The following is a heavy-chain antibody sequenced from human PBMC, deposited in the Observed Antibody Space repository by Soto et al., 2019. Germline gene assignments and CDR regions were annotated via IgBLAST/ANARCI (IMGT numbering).Heavy chain of an antibody. CDR3: ARDRYSSGWHNDAFDI. CDR1: GFTFSSYS. J-gene: IGHJ3*02. D-gene: IGHD6-19*01. CDR2: ISSSSSYI. Sequence: EVQLVESGGGLVKPGGSLRLSCAASGFTFSSYSMNWVRQAPGKGLEWVSSISSSSSYIYYADSVKGRFTISRDNAKNSLYLQMNSLRAEDTAVYYCARDRYSSGWHNDAFDIWGQGTMVTVSS. V-gene: IGHV3-21*01.